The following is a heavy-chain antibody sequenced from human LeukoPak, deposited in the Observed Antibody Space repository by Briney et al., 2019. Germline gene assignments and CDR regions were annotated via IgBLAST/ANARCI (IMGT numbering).Heavy chain of an antibody. J-gene: IGHJ4*02. CDR2: SYSGGDT. D-gene: IGHD1-1*01. V-gene: IGHV3-53*01. Sequence: GGSLRLSCAASGFTVSRNYMSWVRQAPGKGLEWVSVSYSGGDTYYPDSVKGRFTVSRDNPKNTVYLQMNSLRAEDTAVYFCARSPVLDRNDWSFADWGQGTLVTISS. CDR3: ARSPVLDRNDWSFAD. CDR1: GFTVSRNY.